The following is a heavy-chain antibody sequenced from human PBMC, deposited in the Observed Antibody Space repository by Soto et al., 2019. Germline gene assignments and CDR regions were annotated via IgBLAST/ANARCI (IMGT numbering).Heavy chain of an antibody. CDR2: ISSSSSTI. J-gene: IGHJ6*02. CDR3: ARERPRSGRRYYYGLDV. D-gene: IGHD3-10*01. V-gene: IGHV3-48*01. Sequence: PGGSLRLSCAASGFTFSSYSMNWVRQAPGKGLEWVSYISSSSSTIYYADSVKGRFTISRDNAKNTLYLQMNSLRAEDTAVYYCARERPRSGRRYYYGLDVWGQGTTVTVSS. CDR1: GFTFSSYS.